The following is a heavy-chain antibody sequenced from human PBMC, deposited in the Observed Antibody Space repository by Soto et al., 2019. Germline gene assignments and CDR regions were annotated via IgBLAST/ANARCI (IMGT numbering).Heavy chain of an antibody. CDR2: IYHSGST. V-gene: IGHV4-30-2*01. D-gene: IGHD3-3*01. J-gene: IGHJ4*02. CDR3: ARGIPYDFWSGYYTAQYYFDY. Sequence: PSETLSLTCAVSGGSISSGGYSWSWIRQPPGKGLEWIGYIYHSGSTYYNPSLKSRVTISVDRSKNQFSLKLSSVTAADTAVYYCARGIPYDFWSGYYTAQYYFDYWGQGTLVTSPQ. CDR1: GGSISSGGYS.